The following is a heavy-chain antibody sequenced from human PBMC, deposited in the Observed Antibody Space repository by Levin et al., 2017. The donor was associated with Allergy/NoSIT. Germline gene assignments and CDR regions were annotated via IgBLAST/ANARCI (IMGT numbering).Heavy chain of an antibody. CDR1: GLNFRDFW. D-gene: IGHD3-16*01. J-gene: IGHJ5*02. V-gene: IGHV3-7*01. CDR3: ARGGTYTASP. Sequence: GGSLRLSCAASGLNFRDFWMSWLRQAPGKGLEWVALISHDGEKNYYVDSVKGRFTISRDNAKNAVYLQMNGLRVEDTAMYHCARGGTYTASPWGQGTLVTVSS. CDR2: ISHDGEKN.